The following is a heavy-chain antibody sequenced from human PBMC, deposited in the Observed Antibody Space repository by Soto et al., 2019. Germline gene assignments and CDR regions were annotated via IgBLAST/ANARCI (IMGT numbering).Heavy chain of an antibody. CDR3: AKSATSSGYYARLDY. CDR1: GFTFSKYG. CDR2: LSFDGSNK. Sequence: GGSLRLSCEATGFTFSKYGMHWFRQAPGKGLEWVAVLSFDGSNKYYADSVKGRFTISRDNSKNMLYLQMNSLGVEDTAVYYCAKSATSSGYYARLDYRGQGALVTVSS. V-gene: IGHV3-30*18. J-gene: IGHJ4*02. D-gene: IGHD3-22*01.